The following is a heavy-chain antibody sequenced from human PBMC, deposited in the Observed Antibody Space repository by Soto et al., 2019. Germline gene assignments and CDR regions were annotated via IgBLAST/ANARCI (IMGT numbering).Heavy chain of an antibody. Sequence: PGGSLRLSCAASGFSFNNFGIHWVRQAPGKGLGWVAIVWYDGNHRFYADSVKGRFSISRDSSNNTVYLQMNSLRVEDTALYYCARELYDTFGGYSRGFDHWGQGAQVTVSS. CDR2: VWYDGNHR. V-gene: IGHV3-33*01. D-gene: IGHD2-2*03. J-gene: IGHJ4*02. CDR1: GFSFNNFG. CDR3: ARELYDTFGGYSRGFDH.